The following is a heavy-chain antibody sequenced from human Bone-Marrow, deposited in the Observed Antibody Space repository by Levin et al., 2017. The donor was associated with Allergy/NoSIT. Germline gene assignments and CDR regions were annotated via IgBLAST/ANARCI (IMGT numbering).Heavy chain of an antibody. Sequence: PGGSLRLSCAASGFTFSSYGMHWVRQAPGKGLEWVAVIWYDGSNKYYADSVKGRFTISRDNSKNTLYLQMNSLRAEDTAVYYCARGQYYYDSSGCYFDYWGQGTLVTVSS. J-gene: IGHJ4*02. CDR3: ARGQYYYDSSGCYFDY. CDR1: GFTFSSYG. V-gene: IGHV3-33*01. D-gene: IGHD3-22*01. CDR2: IWYDGSNK.